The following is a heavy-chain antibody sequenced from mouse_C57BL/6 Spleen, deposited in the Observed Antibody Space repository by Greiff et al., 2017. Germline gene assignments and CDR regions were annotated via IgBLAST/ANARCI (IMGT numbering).Heavy chain of an antibody. CDR3: ARVGWGDYYARDY. CDR2: INYDGSST. J-gene: IGHJ4*01. CDR1: GFTFSDYY. D-gene: IGHD2-2*01. V-gene: IGHV5-16*01. Sequence: DVKLVESEGGLVQPGSSMKLSCTASGFTFSDYYMAWVRQVPEKGLEWVANINYDGSSTYYLDSLKSRFIISRDNAKNILYLQMSSLKSEDTATYYCARVGWGDYYARDYWGQGTSVTVSS.